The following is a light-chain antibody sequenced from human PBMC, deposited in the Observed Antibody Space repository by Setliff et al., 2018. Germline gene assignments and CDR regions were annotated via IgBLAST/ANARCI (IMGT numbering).Light chain of an antibody. V-gene: IGLV2-14*01. J-gene: IGLJ1*01. CDR3: SSYSGSSTLV. CDR2: EVS. CDR1: SSDVGGYNY. Sequence: QSALTRPASVSGSPGQSITISCTGTSSDVGGYNYVSWYQQHPGKAPKLMIYEVSDRPSGVSNRFSGSRSGNPASLTISGLQAEDEADYYCSSYSGSSTLVFGTGTKVTVL.